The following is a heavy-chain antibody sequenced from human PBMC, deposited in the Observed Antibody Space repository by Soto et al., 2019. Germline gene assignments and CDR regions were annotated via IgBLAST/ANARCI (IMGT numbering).Heavy chain of an antibody. J-gene: IGHJ4*02. CDR1: GGSISGYH. CDR3: ARLLGTAVFDH. D-gene: IGHD2-21*02. CDR2: IYPSGST. V-gene: IGHV4-4*09. Sequence: QVQLRESGPGLVKASETLSLTCTVSGGSISGYHWSWIRQTPGKGLEWIGKIYPSGSTDYNPSLNSPVIISADTSKKQVSLKLSPVTAADTAIYYCARLLGTAVFDHWGPGTLVTVSS.